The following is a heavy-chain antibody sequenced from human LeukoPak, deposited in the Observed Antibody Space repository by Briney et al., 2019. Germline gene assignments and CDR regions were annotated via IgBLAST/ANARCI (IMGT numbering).Heavy chain of an antibody. Sequence: GGSLRLSCAASGFTFRSYSMNWVRQAPGKGLEWVSYISSSSTIYYADSVEGRFTISRDNAKNSLYLQMNSLRAEDTAVYYCARRRRLRYFDWLLHDYYYYYGMDVWGQGTTVTVSS. D-gene: IGHD3-9*01. V-gene: IGHV3-48*01. CDR2: ISSSSTI. CDR3: ARRRRLRYFDWLLHDYYYYYGMDV. CDR1: GFTFRSYS. J-gene: IGHJ6*02.